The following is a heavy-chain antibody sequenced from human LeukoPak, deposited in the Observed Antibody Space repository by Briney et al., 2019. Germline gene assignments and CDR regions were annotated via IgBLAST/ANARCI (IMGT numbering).Heavy chain of an antibody. CDR3: ARDFVGAPRIAFDY. V-gene: IGHV3-7*01. J-gene: IGHJ4*02. D-gene: IGHD1-26*01. CDR1: GFTFSSYW. Sequence: GGSLRLSCAASGFTFSSYWMSWVRQAPGEGLEWVANIKQDGSEKYYVDSVKGRFTISRDNAKNSLYLQMNSLRAEDTAVYYCARDFVGAPRIAFDYWGQGTLVTVSS. CDR2: IKQDGSEK.